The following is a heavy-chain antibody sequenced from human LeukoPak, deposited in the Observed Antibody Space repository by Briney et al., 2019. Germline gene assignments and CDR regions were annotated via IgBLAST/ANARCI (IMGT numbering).Heavy chain of an antibody. Sequence: GGSLRLSCAASGFTFSNCAMSWVRQAPGKGLEWVSGISGVGGRTYYADSVKGRFIISRDNSKNTVDLQMNSLRAEDTATYYCARVSGESRDYWGQGTLVTVSS. CDR3: ARVSGESRDY. CDR1: GFTFSNCA. J-gene: IGHJ4*02. CDR2: ISGVGGRT. V-gene: IGHV3-23*01. D-gene: IGHD2-15*01.